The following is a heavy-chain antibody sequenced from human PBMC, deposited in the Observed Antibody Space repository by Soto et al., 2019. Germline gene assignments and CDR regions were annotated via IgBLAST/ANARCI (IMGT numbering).Heavy chain of an antibody. CDR2: IYWDDGK. J-gene: IGHJ1*01. D-gene: IGHD3-10*01. CDR3: AHSPAPRVYFQH. Sequence: SGPTLVNPTHTLTLTCVFSGFSLNTGGVTVGWTRQPPGKALEWVALIYWDDGKRYSPSLKSRLTITKETSRNQVVLTMTNVDPEDTATYFCAHSPAPRVYFQHWGEGTLVTVSS. V-gene: IGHV2-5*02. CDR1: GFSLNTGGVT.